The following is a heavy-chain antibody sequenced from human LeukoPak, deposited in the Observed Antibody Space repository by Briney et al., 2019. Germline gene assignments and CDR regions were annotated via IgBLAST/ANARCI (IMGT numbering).Heavy chain of an antibody. CDR2: ISGSGGST. CDR1: GFTFSSSS. D-gene: IGHD2/OR15-2a*01. Sequence: PGGSLRLFCGASGFTFSSSSMIWVRQAPGKGLEWVSSISGSGGSTYYADSVKGRFTISRDNSKNTLYLQMNSLRAEDTAVYYCAKGPLLWDWGQGTLVTVSS. V-gene: IGHV3-23*01. J-gene: IGHJ4*02. CDR3: AKGPLLWD.